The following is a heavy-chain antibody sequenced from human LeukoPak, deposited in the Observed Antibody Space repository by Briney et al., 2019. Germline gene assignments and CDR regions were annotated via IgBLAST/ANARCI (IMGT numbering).Heavy chain of an antibody. CDR2: IRYDGSNK. CDR3: AKGGRGYSCYDLDY. J-gene: IGHJ4*02. CDR1: GFTFSSYG. D-gene: IGHD5-12*01. V-gene: IGHV3-30*02. Sequence: GGSLRLSCAASGFTFSSYGMHWVRQAPGKGLEWVAFIRYDGSNKYYADSVKGRFTISRDNSKNTLYLQMNSLRAEDTAVYYCAKGGRGYSCYDLDYWGQGTLVTVSS.